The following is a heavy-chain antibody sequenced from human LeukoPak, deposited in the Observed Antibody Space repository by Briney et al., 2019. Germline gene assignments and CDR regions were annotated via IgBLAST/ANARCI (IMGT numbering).Heavy chain of an antibody. Sequence: PSETLSLTCTVSGGSISSYYWSWIRQPPGKGLEWIGYIYTSGSTNYNPSLKSRVTISVDTSKNQFSLKLSSVTAADTAVYYCARMLGFGELGLDYWGQGTLVSVSS. CDR1: GGSISSYY. CDR2: IYTSGST. V-gene: IGHV4-4*09. J-gene: IGHJ4*02. CDR3: ARMLGFGELGLDY. D-gene: IGHD3-10*01.